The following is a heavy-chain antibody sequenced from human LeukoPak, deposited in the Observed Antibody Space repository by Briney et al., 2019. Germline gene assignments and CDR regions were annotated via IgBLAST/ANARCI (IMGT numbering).Heavy chain of an antibody. CDR1: GYTFNNHY. CDR3: ARDGGATTNFDY. CDR2: INPSGGST. V-gene: IGHV1-46*02. J-gene: IGHJ4*02. D-gene: IGHD1-26*01. Sequence: ASVKVSCKASGYTFNNHYMYWVRQVPGQGLEWMGVINPSGGSTSYAQKFQGRVTMTRDTSTRTVYMEVNSLRSEDTAVYYCARDGGATTNFDYWGQGTLVTVSS.